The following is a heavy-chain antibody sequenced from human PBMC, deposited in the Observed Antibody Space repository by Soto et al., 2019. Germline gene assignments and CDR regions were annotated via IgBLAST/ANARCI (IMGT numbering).Heavy chain of an antibody. J-gene: IGHJ5*02. CDR3: ARGTGSSWFDP. D-gene: IGHD1-1*01. V-gene: IGHV1-2*02. CDR1: GYTFTANY. Sequence: ASVKVSWNASGYTFTANYIHWVRQAPGQGLEWMGWINSNSGGTKYAQNFQGRLTLTGDTSISTVYMDLSRLISDDTAVYYCARGTGSSWFDPWGQGTLVTVS. CDR2: INSNSGGT.